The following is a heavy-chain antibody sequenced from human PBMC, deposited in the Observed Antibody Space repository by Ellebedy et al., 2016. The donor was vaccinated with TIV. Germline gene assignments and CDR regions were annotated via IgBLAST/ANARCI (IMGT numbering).Heavy chain of an antibody. CDR3: ARGVSAGSGWLDP. Sequence: GESLKISCKGLGYSFTKSWIAWVRQMPGKGLQWMGRIDPRDSYTNYSPSLGGQVTISADKSISTAYLHWSSLKASDSAIYYCARGVSAGSGWLDPWGPGTLVTVSS. CDR1: GYSFTKSW. J-gene: IGHJ5*01. D-gene: IGHD3-3*01. CDR2: IDPRDSYT. V-gene: IGHV5-10-1*01.